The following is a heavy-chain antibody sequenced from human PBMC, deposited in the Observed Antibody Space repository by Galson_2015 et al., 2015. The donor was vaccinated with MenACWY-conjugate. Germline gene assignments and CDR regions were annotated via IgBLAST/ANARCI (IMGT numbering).Heavy chain of an antibody. J-gene: IGHJ4*02. CDR3: ARIIHDGLDY. CDR1: GFTFDSCR. V-gene: IGHV3-7*01. Sequence: SLRLSCAASGFTFDSCRMSWVRQAPGKGLEWVTNINRDGGGTYYASSVKGRFTISKDNAENSLCLQMNSLRAEDTAIYYCARIIHDGLDYWGQGTLVTVSS. CDR2: INRDGGGT. D-gene: IGHD1-1*01.